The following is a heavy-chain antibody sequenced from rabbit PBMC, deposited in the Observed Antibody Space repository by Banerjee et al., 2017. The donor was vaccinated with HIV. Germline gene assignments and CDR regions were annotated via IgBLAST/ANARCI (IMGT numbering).Heavy chain of an antibody. CDR2: IYSGSSGAT. D-gene: IGHD7-1*01. Sequence: QEQLVESGGGLVQPEGSLTLTCTASGFSFSSGQWICWVRQAPGKGLEWIACIYSGSSGATYYASWAKGRFTISNTSSTAVTLQMTSLTAADTATYFCARYSYSTYFNLWGQGTLVTVS. J-gene: IGHJ4*01. CDR3: ARYSYSTYFNL. V-gene: IGHV1S45*01. CDR1: GFSFSSGQW.